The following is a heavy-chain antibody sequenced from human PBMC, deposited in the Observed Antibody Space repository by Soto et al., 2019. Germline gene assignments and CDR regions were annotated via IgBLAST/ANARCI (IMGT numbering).Heavy chain of an antibody. CDR1: GYTFTGYY. CDR2: INPNSGGT. D-gene: IGHD3-22*01. V-gene: IGHV1-2*04. J-gene: IGHJ3*02. CDR3: ARAYYYDSSGYSRDAFDI. Sequence: GASVKVSCKASGYTFTGYYMQWVRQAPGQGLEWMGWINPNSGGTNYAQKFQGWVTMTRDTSISTAYMELSRLRSDDTAVYYCARAYYYDSSGYSRDAFDIWGQGTMVTVSS.